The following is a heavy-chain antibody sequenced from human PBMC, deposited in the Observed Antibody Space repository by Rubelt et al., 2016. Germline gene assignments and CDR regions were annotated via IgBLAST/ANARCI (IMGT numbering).Heavy chain of an antibody. D-gene: IGHD2-2*03. Sequence: QVQLQESGPGLVKPSGTLSLTCAVSGGSISSGGYYWSWIRQHPGKGLEWIGYIYYSGSTHYNPSLKSRVTMSVDTSKNQCARKLSSVTAADTAVEYCAREMDDWGQGTLVTVSS. CDR3: AREMDD. V-gene: IGHV4-31*11. J-gene: IGHJ4*02. CDR2: IYYSGST. CDR1: GGSISSGGYY.